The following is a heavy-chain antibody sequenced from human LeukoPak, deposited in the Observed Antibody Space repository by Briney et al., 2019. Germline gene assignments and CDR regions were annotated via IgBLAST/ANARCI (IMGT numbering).Heavy chain of an antibody. CDR3: ARNNIVVVPAASNHYYYMDV. J-gene: IGHJ6*03. D-gene: IGHD2-2*01. CDR2: ISSSSSYI. CDR1: GFTFSSYS. Sequence: GGSLRLSCAASGFTFSSYSMNWVRQAPGKGLEWVSSISSSSSYIYYADSVKGRFTISRDNAKNSLYLQMNSLRAEDTAVYYCARNNIVVVPAASNHYYYMDVWGKGTTVTISS. V-gene: IGHV3-21*01.